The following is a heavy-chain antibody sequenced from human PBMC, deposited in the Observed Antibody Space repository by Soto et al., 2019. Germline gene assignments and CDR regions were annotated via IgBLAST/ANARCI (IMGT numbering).Heavy chain of an antibody. CDR1: GFTFSTYW. CDR3: ARGDYYDVSGPFSEAFDV. Sequence: EVQLVESGGGLVQPGGSLRLSCAASGFTFSTYWMSWVRQAPGKGLEWVANIKEDGSQKWYVDSVKGRFTISRDNAKNSLYLQMNSLRFEDTAVYCCARGDYYDVSGPFSEAFDVWGQGTMVTVSS. CDR2: IKEDGSQK. V-gene: IGHV3-7*04. J-gene: IGHJ3*01. D-gene: IGHD3-22*01.